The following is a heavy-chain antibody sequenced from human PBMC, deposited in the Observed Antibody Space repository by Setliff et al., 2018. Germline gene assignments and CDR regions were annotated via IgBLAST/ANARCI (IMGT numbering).Heavy chain of an antibody. J-gene: IGHJ4*02. CDR3: ARGVLY. D-gene: IGHD3-10*01. CDR1: GYSISSGYY. Sequence: SEILSLTCAVSGYSISSGYYWGWIRQPPGKGLEWIGSIYHSGSTYYNPSLKSRVTISVDTSKNQFSLKLNSVTAADTAVYYCARGVLYWGQGTLVTVSS. V-gene: IGHV4-38-2*01. CDR2: IYHSGST.